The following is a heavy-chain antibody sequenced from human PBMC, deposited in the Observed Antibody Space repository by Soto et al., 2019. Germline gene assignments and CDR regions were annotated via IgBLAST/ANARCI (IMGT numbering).Heavy chain of an antibody. Sequence: SQTLSLTCAISGDSVSGNSAAWNWIRQSPSGGLEWLGRTCYRSRWYNDYAVSVKSRITVTPDTSKNQFSLHLNSVTPEDTAVHYCAREFPHYVSSDSYLDYWGQGALVTVSS. CDR1: GDSVSGNSAA. V-gene: IGHV6-1*01. CDR2: TCYRSRWYN. D-gene: IGHD6-19*01. J-gene: IGHJ4*02. CDR3: AREFPHYVSSDSYLDY.